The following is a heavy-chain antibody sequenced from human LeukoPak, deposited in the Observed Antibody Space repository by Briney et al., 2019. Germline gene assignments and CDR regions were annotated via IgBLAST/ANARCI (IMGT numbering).Heavy chain of an antibody. V-gene: IGHV3-7*01. CDR1: GFTFSGNW. D-gene: IGHD6-19*01. CDR3: ARINFYSGGWPAFDY. Sequence: GGSLTLSCEASGFTFSGNWMTWVRQAPGKGLEWVATIKQDGSEKYYVDSVKGRFTISRDNAKNSLYLQMNSLRAEDTAVYYCARINFYSGGWPAFDYWGQGTLVTVSS. J-gene: IGHJ4*02. CDR2: IKQDGSEK.